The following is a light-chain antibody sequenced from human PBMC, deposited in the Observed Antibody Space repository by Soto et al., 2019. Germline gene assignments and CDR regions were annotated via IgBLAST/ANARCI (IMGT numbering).Light chain of an antibody. V-gene: IGLV1-44*01. CDR3: ATWDDSLTVV. CDR2: SND. J-gene: IGLJ2*01. Sequence: QSVLTQSPSASGTPGQRVSLSCSGSTSNIGTNTVSWYQHVPGTAPKLLIYSNDQRPSAVPGRFSGSKSGTSASLAISGLLSEDEADYYCATWDDSLTVVFGGGTKLTVL. CDR1: TSNIGTNT.